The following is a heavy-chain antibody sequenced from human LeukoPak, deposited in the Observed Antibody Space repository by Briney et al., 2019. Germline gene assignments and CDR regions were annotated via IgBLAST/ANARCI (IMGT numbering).Heavy chain of an antibody. CDR3: ATSIVYDYGDYYAFDI. CDR2: ISGSGSNT. V-gene: IGHV3-23*01. D-gene: IGHD4-17*01. Sequence: QPGGSLRLSCAASGFMFSSNWMSWVRLAPGKGLEWVSAISGSGSNTYYADSVKGRFTISRDNSKNTLYLQMNSLRAEDTAVYYCATSIVYDYGDYYAFDIWGQGTMVTVSS. J-gene: IGHJ3*02. CDR1: GFMFSSNW.